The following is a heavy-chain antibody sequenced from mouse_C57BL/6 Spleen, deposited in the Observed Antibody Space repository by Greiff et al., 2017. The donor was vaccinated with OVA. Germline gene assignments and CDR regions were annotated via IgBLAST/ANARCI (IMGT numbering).Heavy chain of an antibody. CDR2: ISSGGSYT. J-gene: IGHJ1*03. Sequence: EVKLVESGGDLVKPGGSLKLSCAASGFTFSSYGMSWVRQTPDKRLEWVATISSGGSYTYYPDSVKGRFTISRDNAKNTLYLQMSSLKSEDTAMYYCARHGDYDVGCYFDVWGTGTTVTVSS. CDR3: ARHGDYDVGCYFDV. D-gene: IGHD2-4*01. V-gene: IGHV5-6*01. CDR1: GFTFSSYG.